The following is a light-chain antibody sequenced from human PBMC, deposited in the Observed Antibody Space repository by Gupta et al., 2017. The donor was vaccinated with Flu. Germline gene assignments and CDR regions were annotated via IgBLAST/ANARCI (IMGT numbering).Light chain of an antibody. Sequence: QSALTQPAPVSGSPGQSITISCTGTSSDVGGYKYVSWYQQHPGKAPKLMIYEVSKRPSGVSNRFSGSKSGNTASLTISGLQAEDEADYFCSSYRSGSTRVFGGGTKVTVL. V-gene: IGLV2-14*01. CDR2: EVS. J-gene: IGLJ3*02. CDR1: SSDVGGYKY. CDR3: SSYRSGSTRV.